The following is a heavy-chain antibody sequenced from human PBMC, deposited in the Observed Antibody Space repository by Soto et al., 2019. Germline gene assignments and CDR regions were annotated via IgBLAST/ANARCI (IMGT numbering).Heavy chain of an antibody. CDR3: AHRRCGTTIPPDWFDP. Sequence: QITLKESGPTLVKPTQTLTLTCTFSGFSLSTSGVGVGWIRQPPGKALEWLALIYWDDDKRYSPSLKSRLTITKDSSKNQLVLTMSNMEPADTATYYCAHRRCGTTIPPDWFDPWGQGTLLTVSS. J-gene: IGHJ5*02. CDR1: GFSLSTSGVG. D-gene: IGHD2-2*02. V-gene: IGHV2-5*02. CDR2: IYWDDDK.